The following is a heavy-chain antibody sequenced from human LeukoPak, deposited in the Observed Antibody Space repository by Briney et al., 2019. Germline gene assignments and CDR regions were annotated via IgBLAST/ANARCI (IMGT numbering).Heavy chain of an antibody. D-gene: IGHD6-13*01. J-gene: IGHJ5*02. CDR2: ISGSGGST. Sequence: GGTLRLSCAAYGWSFSSYAWSWVRQAPGKGLEWVWAISGSGGSTYYADSVRGRFTISRDNSKQLLYLQMCVLVADDAVVYYFAKDPQLGPSDPWGQETLVTVSS. CDR1: GWSFSSYA. CDR3: AKDPQLGPSDP. V-gene: IGHV3-23*01.